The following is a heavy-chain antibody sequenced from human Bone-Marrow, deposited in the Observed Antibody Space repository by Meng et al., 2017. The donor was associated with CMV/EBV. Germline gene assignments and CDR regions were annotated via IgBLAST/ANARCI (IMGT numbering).Heavy chain of an antibody. J-gene: IGHJ5*02. CDR3: ASITGTTSNWFDP. Sequence: SVKVSCKASGGTFSSYTISWVRQAPGQGLEWMGRITPILGIANYAQKFQGRVTITADKSTSTAYMELSSLRSEDTAVYYCASITGTTSNWFDPWGQGTRVTVSS. CDR1: GGTFSSYT. CDR2: ITPILGIA. D-gene: IGHD1-7*01. V-gene: IGHV1-69*02.